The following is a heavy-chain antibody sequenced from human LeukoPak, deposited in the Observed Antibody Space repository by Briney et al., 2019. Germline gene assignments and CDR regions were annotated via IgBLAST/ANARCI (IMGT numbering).Heavy chain of an antibody. D-gene: IGHD5/OR15-5a*01. CDR3: ARGLPRDAYRLFDY. J-gene: IGHJ4*02. Sequence: TGGSLRLTCAASGFTFSSYEMNWVRQAPRKGLEWVSYISSSGSAIYYADSVRGRFTISRDNAENSLYLQMNSLRAEDTAVYYCARGLPRDAYRLFDYWGQGTLVTVSS. CDR1: GFTFSSYE. CDR2: ISSSGSAI. V-gene: IGHV3-48*03.